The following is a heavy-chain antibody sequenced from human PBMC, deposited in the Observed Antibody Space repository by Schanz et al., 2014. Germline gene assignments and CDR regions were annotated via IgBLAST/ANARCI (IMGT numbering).Heavy chain of an antibody. J-gene: IGHJ4*02. CDR2: ISPYNGNT. D-gene: IGHD6-19*01. CDR1: GYTFSSYG. CDR3: ARGGYSSGWYDRDIAHFDY. V-gene: IGHV1-18*01. Sequence: QVQLVQSGAEVKKPGASVKVSCKTSGYTFSSYGITWVRQAPGQGLEWMGWISPYNGNTNYAPKVQGRVTLTTDTSTSTAYMELRSLRSDDTAVYYCARGGYSSGWYDRDIAHFDYWGQGTLVNVSS.